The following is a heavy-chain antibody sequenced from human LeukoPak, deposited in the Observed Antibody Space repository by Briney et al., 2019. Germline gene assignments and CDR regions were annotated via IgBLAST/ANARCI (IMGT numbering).Heavy chain of an antibody. J-gene: IGHJ5*02. CDR2: INPNSGGT. V-gene: IGHV1-2*02. Sequence: GASVKVSCKASGYTFTGYYMHWVRQAPGQGLEWMGWINPNSGGTNYAQKFQGRVTMTRDASISTAYMELSRLRSDDTAVYYCARSGAGGPPNWFDPWGQGTLVTVSS. D-gene: IGHD3-16*01. CDR1: GYTFTGYY. CDR3: ARSGAGGPPNWFDP.